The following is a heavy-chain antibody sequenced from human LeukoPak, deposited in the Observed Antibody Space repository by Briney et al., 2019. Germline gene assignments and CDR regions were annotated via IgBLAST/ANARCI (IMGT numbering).Heavy chain of an antibody. CDR2: INHSGST. CDR1: GGSFSGYY. J-gene: IGHJ4*02. V-gene: IGHV4-34*01. D-gene: IGHD5-18*01. CDR3: ARGLRRGYSYGYRGFDY. Sequence: PSETLSLTCAVYGGSFSGYYWSWIRQPPGKGLEWIGEINHSGSTNYNPSLKSRVTISVDTSKNQFSLKLSSVTAADTAVYYCARGLRRGYSYGYRGFDYWGQGTLVTVSS.